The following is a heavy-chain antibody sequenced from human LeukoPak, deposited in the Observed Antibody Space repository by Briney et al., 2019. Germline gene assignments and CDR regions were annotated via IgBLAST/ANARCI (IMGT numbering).Heavy chain of an antibody. J-gene: IGHJ3*02. CDR2: INHSGST. CDR1: GRSFSDYS. D-gene: IGHD3-16*01. Sequence: PSETLSLTCAVYGRSFSDYSWSWIRQPPGKGLEWIGEINHSGSTNYNPSLKSRVTISLDTSKNQFSLRLSSVTAADTAVYYCARRNVLAEGEAFDIWGQGTMVTVSS. V-gene: IGHV4-34*01. CDR3: ARRNVLAEGEAFDI.